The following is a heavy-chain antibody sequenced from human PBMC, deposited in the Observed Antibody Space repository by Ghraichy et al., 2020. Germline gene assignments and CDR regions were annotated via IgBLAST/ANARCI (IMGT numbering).Heavy chain of an antibody. CDR1: GYTLTELS. Sequence: ASVKVSCKVSGYTLTELSMHWVRQAPGKGLEWMGGFDPEDGETIYAQKFQGRVTMTEDTSTDTAYMELSSLRSEDTAVYYCATAVPRRVYYDFWSGYTNYYGMDVWGQGTTVTVSS. V-gene: IGHV1-24*01. CDR2: FDPEDGET. D-gene: IGHD3-3*01. CDR3: ATAVPRRVYYDFWSGYTNYYGMDV. J-gene: IGHJ6*02.